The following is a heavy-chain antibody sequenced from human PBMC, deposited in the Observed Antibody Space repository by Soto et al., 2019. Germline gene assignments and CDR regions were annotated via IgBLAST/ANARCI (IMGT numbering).Heavy chain of an antibody. D-gene: IGHD2-15*01. Sequence: QVQLVESGGGVVQPGRSLRLSCAASGFTFSSYAMHWVRQAPGKGLEWVAVISYDGSNKYYADSVKGRFTISRDNSTNTLYLQMNSLRAEDTAVYYCASTQGDYYYYGMDVWGQGTTVTVSS. CDR3: ASTQGDYYYYGMDV. CDR1: GFTFSSYA. J-gene: IGHJ6*02. CDR2: ISYDGSNK. V-gene: IGHV3-30-3*01.